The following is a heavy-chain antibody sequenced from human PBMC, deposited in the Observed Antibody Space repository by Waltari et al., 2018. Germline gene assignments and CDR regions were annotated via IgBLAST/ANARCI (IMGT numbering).Heavy chain of an antibody. J-gene: IGHJ4*02. CDR3: AKVSSSGWYDY. V-gene: IGHV3-9*01. Sequence: EVQLVESGGGLVQPGRSLRLSCAASGFTFDDYAMHWVRQAPGKGLEGVSGISWNSCSIGYADSVKGRFTIARDNAKNSLYLQMNSLRAEDTALYYCAKVSSSGWYDYWGQGTLVIVSS. CDR1: GFTFDDYA. CDR2: ISWNSCSI. D-gene: IGHD6-19*01.